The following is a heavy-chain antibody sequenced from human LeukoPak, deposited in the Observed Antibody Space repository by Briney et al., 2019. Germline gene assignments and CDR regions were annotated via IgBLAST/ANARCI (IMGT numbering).Heavy chain of an antibody. V-gene: IGHV4-61*02. J-gene: IGHJ4*02. CDR1: GGSISSGSYY. Sequence: SETLSLTCTVSGGSISSGSYYWSWIRQPAGKGLEWIGRIYTSGSTNYNPSLKSRVTISVDTSKNQFSLKLSSVTAADTAVYYCARGVGDSTFLSDYWGQGTLVTVSS. CDR3: ARGVGDSTFLSDY. CDR2: IYTSGST. D-gene: IGHD1-26*01.